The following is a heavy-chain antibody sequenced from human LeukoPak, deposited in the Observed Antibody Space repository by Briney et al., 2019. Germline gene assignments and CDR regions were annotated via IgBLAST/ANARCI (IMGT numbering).Heavy chain of an antibody. CDR1: GGTFSSYT. V-gene: IGHV1-69*02. CDR3: ARGRERERIVGATSFDY. Sequence: ASVKVSCKASGGTFSSYTISWVRQAPGQGLEWMGRIIPILGIANYAQKFQGRVTITADKSTSTAYMELSSLRSEDTAVYYCARGRERERIVGATSFDYWGQGTLVTVSS. D-gene: IGHD1-26*01. CDR2: IIPILGIA. J-gene: IGHJ4*02.